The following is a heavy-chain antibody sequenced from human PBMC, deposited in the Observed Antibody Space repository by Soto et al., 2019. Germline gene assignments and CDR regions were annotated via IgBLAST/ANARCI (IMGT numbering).Heavy chain of an antibody. CDR1: GYTFTTYG. J-gene: IGHJ4*02. D-gene: IGHD2-2*01. V-gene: IGHV1-18*01. CDR3: ARYDCLSSSCYVSY. Sequence: QVQLVQSGAEVKKPGASVKVSCKASGYTFTTYGISWVWQAPGQGLEWIAWISAYNGNTNYAQSLQGRVTMTPDTSTSTAYVALSSLSSNGTDVYYFARYDCLSSSCYVSYSGQGTMVTDSS. CDR2: ISAYNGNT.